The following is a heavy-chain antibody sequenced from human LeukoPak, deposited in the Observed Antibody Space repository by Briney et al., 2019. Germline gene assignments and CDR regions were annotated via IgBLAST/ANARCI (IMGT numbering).Heavy chain of an antibody. V-gene: IGHV1-8*03. CDR1: GYTFTSYD. CDR2: MNPNSGNT. D-gene: IGHD6-13*01. J-gene: IGHJ6*03. Sequence: ASVKVSSKASGYTFTSYDINWVRQATGQGLEWMGWMNPNSGNTGYAQKFQGRVTITRNTSISTAYMELSSLRSEDTAVYYCARGGIYYYYMDVWDKGTTVTVSS. CDR3: ARGGIYYYYMDV.